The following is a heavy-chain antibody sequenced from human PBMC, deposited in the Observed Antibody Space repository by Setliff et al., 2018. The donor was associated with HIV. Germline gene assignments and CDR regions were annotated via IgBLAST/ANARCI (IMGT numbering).Heavy chain of an antibody. CDR3: ARGVTSPFATGI. CDR2: ISYSGST. J-gene: IGHJ4*01. D-gene: IGHD2-2*01. V-gene: IGHV4-59*11. Sequence: TSETLSLTCTVSGGSISSHYWSWVRQSPGKGPEWIGSISYSGSTNHNPSLKNRVTISVDTSKNQFSLRLSSVTSADTAVYYCARGVTSPFATGIWGHGTLVTVSS. CDR1: GGSISSHY.